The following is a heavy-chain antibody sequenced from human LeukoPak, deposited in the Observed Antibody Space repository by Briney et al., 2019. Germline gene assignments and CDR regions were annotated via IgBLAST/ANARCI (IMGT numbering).Heavy chain of an antibody. D-gene: IGHD3-10*01. V-gene: IGHV4-59*08. CDR1: GASISSYY. J-gene: IGHJ4*02. CDR3: ASLVYGSGTYPRI. CDR2: VFHSGNT. Sequence: TSETLSLTCSVSGASISSYYWSWIRQPPGKGLEWIGYVFHSGNTNYNPSLESRVTISVDTSKNQFSLNLNSVTATDTAVYFCASLVYGSGTYPRIWGQGTLVTVSS.